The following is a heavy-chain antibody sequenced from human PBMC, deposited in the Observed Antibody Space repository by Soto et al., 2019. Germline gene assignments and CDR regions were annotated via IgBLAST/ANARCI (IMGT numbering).Heavy chain of an antibody. CDR2: SSNSGTFS. J-gene: IGHJ4*02. CDR3: ARSGDNYNRLDY. V-gene: IGHV3-11*06. CDR1: GFTFSDYY. D-gene: IGHD1-1*01. Sequence: GSLRLSCEGSGFTFSDYYISWIRQAPGKGLEWISYSSNSGTFSRYADSVKGRFSISRDNTKNLLYLQMNSLRAEDTAVYYCARSGDNYNRLDYWGQGTPVTVSS.